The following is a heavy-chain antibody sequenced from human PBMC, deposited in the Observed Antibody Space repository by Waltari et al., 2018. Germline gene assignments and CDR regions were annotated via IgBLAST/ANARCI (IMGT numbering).Heavy chain of an antibody. J-gene: IGHJ6*02. V-gene: IGHV4-61*02. CDR1: GGSISSGRYY. CDR2: IYTSGRT. CDR3: AREGQQLLKIQGSYYYGMDV. D-gene: IGHD6-13*01. Sequence: QVQLQESGPGLVKHSQTLSLTCTVSGGSISSGRYYWSWIRPPAGTGLEWIGRIYTSGRTNYNPSLKSRVTISVDTSKNQFSLKLSSVTAADTAVYYCAREGQQLLKIQGSYYYGMDVWGQGTTVTVSS.